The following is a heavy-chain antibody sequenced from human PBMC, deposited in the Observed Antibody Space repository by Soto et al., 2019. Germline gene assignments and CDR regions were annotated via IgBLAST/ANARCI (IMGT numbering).Heavy chain of an antibody. CDR1: GFTFDDYS. CDR2: ISWDGAST. D-gene: IGHD1-26*01. V-gene: IGHV3-43*01. J-gene: IGHJ4*02. Sequence: EVQLVESGGLVVQPGGSLRLSCTASGFTFDDYSMHWVRQAPGKGLEWVSLISWDGASTYYADSVKGRFTISRDISKNSLHLQMNSLRAEDTALSYCEKDAAELLPWGYLDYLGQGTLVTVSS. CDR3: EKDAAELLPWGYLDY.